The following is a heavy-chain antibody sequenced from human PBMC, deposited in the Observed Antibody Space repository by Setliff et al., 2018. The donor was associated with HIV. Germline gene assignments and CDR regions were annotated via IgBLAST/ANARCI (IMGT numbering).Heavy chain of an antibody. Sequence: SETLSLTCTVSGGSISSGSYYWGWIRQPPGKGLEWIGSIYSSGSTYYNPSLQSRVTISVDTSKNLFSLRLSSVTASDTAVYYCARQAIFGYYDSSGYLDYWGQGTLVTVSS. CDR2: IYSSGST. CDR3: ARQAIFGYYDSSGYLDY. CDR1: GGSISSGSYY. V-gene: IGHV4-39*01. J-gene: IGHJ4*02. D-gene: IGHD3-22*01.